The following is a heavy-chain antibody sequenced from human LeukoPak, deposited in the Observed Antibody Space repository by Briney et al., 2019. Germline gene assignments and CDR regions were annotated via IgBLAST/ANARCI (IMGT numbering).Heavy chain of an antibody. CDR1: GFTFTGYH. CDR3: VFEPSDWKYFAY. V-gene: IGHV1-2*02. Sequence: ASVKASCKASGFTFTGYHMHWVRQAPGQGLEWLGCVNIDSGGTYFIEKFRGRVTVTRDTSIGASYMELTGLTSDDTAVYYCVFEPSDWKYFAYWGQGALVTVSS. D-gene: IGHD1-1*01. CDR2: VNIDSGGT. J-gene: IGHJ4*02.